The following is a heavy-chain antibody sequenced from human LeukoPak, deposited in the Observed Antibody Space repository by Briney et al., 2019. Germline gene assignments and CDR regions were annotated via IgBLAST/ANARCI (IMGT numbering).Heavy chain of an antibody. CDR3: ARLRIAAGYYYGMDV. V-gene: IGHV4-59*01. CDR1: GDSISSYY. D-gene: IGHD6-13*01. Sequence: SETLSLTCTVSGDSISSYYWSWIRQPPGKGLEWIGYLYYSGSTNYNPSLSSRVTISVDTSKNQFSLKLTSVTAADTAVYYCARLRIAAGYYYGMDVWGQGTTVTVS. J-gene: IGHJ6*02. CDR2: LYYSGST.